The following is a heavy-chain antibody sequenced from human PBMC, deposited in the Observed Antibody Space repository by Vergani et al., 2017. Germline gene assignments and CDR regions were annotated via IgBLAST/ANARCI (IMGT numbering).Heavy chain of an antibody. D-gene: IGHD1-26*01. Sequence: VQLVQSGAEVKKPGASVKVSCKVSGYTLTELSMHWVRQMPGKGLEWMGIIYPGDSDTRYRPSFQGQVTISADKSISPAYLQWSSLKASDTAMYYCAITNDSGSHFQHWGQGTLVTVSS. J-gene: IGHJ1*01. CDR2: IYPGDSDT. CDR3: AITNDSGSHFQH. V-gene: IGHV5-51*01. CDR1: GYTLTELS.